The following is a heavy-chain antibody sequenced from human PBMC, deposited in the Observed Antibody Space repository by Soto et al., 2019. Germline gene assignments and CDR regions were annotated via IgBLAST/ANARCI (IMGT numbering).Heavy chain of an antibody. J-gene: IGHJ6*02. CDR1: GYTLTELS. CDR3: ATALSSSVRGVYYYYGMDV. V-gene: IGHV1-24*01. CDR2: FDPEDGET. D-gene: IGHD6-6*01. Sequence: ASVKVSCKVSGYTLTELSMHWVRQAPGKGLEWMGGFDPEDGETIYAQKFQGRVTMTEDTSTDTAYMELSSLRSEDTAVYYCATALSSSVRGVYYYYGMDVWGQGTTVTVSS.